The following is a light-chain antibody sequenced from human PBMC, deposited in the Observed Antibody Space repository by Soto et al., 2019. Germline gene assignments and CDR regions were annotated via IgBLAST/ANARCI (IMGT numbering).Light chain of an antibody. CDR1: QSISSW. CDR2: DAS. Sequence: DIQRTQSPSTLSASVGDRVTITCRASQSISSWLAWYQQKPGKAPKLLIYDASSLESGVPSRFSGSGSGTEFTLTISSLQPDDFATYYCQQYNSYSYTFGHGTKLEIK. CDR3: QQYNSYSYT. V-gene: IGKV1-5*01. J-gene: IGKJ2*01.